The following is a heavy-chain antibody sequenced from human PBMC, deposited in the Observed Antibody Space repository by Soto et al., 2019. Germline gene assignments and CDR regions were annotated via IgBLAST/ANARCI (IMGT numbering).Heavy chain of an antibody. CDR1: GFTFDDYA. CDR3: ANALPPGSYYKPLDY. CDR2: ISWNSDTI. D-gene: IGHD3-10*01. Sequence: EVQLMESGGGLVQPGRSLRLSCVASGFTFDDYAMHWVRQAPGKGLEWVSGISWNSDTIGYADSVKGRFTISRDSAKNSGFLQMNSLKPEDTALYYCANALPPGSYYKPLDYWGQGTLVTVSS. J-gene: IGHJ4*02. V-gene: IGHV3-9*01.